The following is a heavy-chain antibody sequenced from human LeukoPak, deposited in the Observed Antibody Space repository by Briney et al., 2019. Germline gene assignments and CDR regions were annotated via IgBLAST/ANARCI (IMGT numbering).Heavy chain of an antibody. Sequence: GGSLRLSCAVSGFTFSSYWMSWVRQAPGKGLEWVSAISGSGGSTYYADSVKGRFTISRDNSKNTLYLQMNSLRAEDTAVYYCAKAPIAAAGPYYFDYWGQGTLVTVSS. CDR2: ISGSGGST. J-gene: IGHJ4*02. CDR3: AKAPIAAAGPYYFDY. D-gene: IGHD6-13*01. CDR1: GFTFSSYW. V-gene: IGHV3-23*01.